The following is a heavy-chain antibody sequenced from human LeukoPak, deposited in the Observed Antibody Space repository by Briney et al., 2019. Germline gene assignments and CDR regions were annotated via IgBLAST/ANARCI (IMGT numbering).Heavy chain of an antibody. V-gene: IGHV1-2*02. Sequence: ASVKVSCTASGYTFTRYYMHWVRQAPGQGLEWMGWINPNSGGTNYAQKFQGRVTMTRDTSISTAYMELSRLRSDDTAVYCCARDAAAAGIDYWGQGTLVTVSS. D-gene: IGHD6-13*01. CDR1: GYTFTRYY. CDR3: ARDAAAAGIDY. CDR2: INPNSGGT. J-gene: IGHJ4*02.